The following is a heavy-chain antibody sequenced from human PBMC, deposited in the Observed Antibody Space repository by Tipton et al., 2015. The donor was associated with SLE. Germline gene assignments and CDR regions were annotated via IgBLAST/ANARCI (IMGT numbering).Heavy chain of an antibody. V-gene: IGHV3-30*04. CDR1: GFTFSSYA. Sequence: RSLRLSCAASGFTFSSYAMHWVRQAPGKGLEWVAVISYDGSNKYYADSVKGRFTISRDNSKNTLYLQMNSLRAEDTAVYYCAAQLVLYYYGMDVWGQGTTVTVSS. CDR2: ISYDGSNK. J-gene: IGHJ6*02. CDR3: AAQLVLYYYGMDV. D-gene: IGHD6-13*01.